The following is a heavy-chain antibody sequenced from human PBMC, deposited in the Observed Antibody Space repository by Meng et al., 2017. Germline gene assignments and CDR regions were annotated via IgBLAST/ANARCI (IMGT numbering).Heavy chain of an antibody. CDR1: DLNFRNYW. Sequence: EGRMLQAGVSLFPSGASLGLSCKDYDLNFRNYWMGWVRQAPGKVLVWVSRIKPDGTMTVYADSVKGRFTISRDNAKNTLYLQMNSLRSDDTAVYYCARSDWFDPWGQGTLVTVSS. J-gene: IGHJ5*02. CDR2: IKPDGTMT. V-gene: IGHV3-74*01. CDR3: ARSDWFDP.